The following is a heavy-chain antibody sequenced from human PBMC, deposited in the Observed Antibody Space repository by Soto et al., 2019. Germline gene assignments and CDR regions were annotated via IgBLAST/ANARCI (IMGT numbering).Heavy chain of an antibody. CDR3: ARDRSGYGSGSYYNPVDY. Sequence: ASVKVSYKASGYTFTSYGISWVRQAPGQGLEWMGWISAYNGNTNYAQKLQGRVTMTTDTSTSTAYMELRSLRSDDTAVYYCARDRSGYGSGSYYNPVDYWGQGTLVTVSS. CDR1: GYTFTSYG. CDR2: ISAYNGNT. D-gene: IGHD3-10*01. J-gene: IGHJ4*02. V-gene: IGHV1-18*01.